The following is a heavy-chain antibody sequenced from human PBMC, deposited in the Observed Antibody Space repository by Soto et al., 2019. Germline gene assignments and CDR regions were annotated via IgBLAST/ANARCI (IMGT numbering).Heavy chain of an antibody. CDR3: ARERGGYRYGDY. CDR2: GNIDKGNT. CDR1: GYPFSNYG. D-gene: IGHD5-18*01. J-gene: IGHJ4*02. V-gene: IGHV1-18*01. Sequence: QVQLVQSGPEVKKPGASVRVSCKPSGYPFSNYGISWMRQAPGQGLEWMGWGNIDKGNTKYAQKFQDRVTMTTDTSTSTVLLELRSLRSDETAFYYCARERGGYRYGDYWGQGTLVTVSS.